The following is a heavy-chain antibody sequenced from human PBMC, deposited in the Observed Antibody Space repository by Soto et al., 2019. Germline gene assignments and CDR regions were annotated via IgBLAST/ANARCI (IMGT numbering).Heavy chain of an antibody. J-gene: IGHJ3*02. CDR1: GYTFTSYG. V-gene: IGHV1-18*01. D-gene: IGHD2-2*01. CDR3: ARDFPRDSSSTSWPIAFDI. CDR2: ISAYNGNT. Sequence: ASVKVSCXASGYTFTSYGISWVRQAPGQGLEWMGWISAYNGNTNYAQKLQGRVTMTTDTSTSTAYMELRSLRSDDTAVYYCARDFPRDSSSTSWPIAFDIWGQGTMVTVSS.